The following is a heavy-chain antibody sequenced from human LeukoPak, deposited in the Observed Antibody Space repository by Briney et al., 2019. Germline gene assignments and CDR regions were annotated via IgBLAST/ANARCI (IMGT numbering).Heavy chain of an antibody. CDR1: GFTFSDFE. V-gene: IGHV3-48*03. CDR2: VTTGGSTT. D-gene: IGHD6-19*01. Sequence: GGALRLSCAASGFTFSDFEMNWVRQAPGKGLEWIAHVTTGGSTTFYEDSVRGRSTISRDNAESSVYLQLNSLRAEDTAVYYCATKVPGTSHFSSWGQGTLVTVSS. CDR3: ATKVPGTSHFSS. J-gene: IGHJ4*02.